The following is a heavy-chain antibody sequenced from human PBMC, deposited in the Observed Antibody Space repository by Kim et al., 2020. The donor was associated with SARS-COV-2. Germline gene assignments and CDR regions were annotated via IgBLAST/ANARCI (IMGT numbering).Heavy chain of an antibody. V-gene: IGHV1-46*01. CDR3: ARDCSAAAADYWFDP. J-gene: IGHJ5*02. Sequence: QKFQGRVTMTRDTSTSTVYMELRSLRSEDTAVYYCARDCSAAAADYWFDPWGQGTLVTVSS. D-gene: IGHD6-13*01.